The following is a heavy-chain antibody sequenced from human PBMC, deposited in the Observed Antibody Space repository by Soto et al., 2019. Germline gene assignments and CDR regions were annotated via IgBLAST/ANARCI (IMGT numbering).Heavy chain of an antibody. V-gene: IGHV3-33*01. D-gene: IGHD3-3*01. CDR3: ARGWAASAFGFDI. CDR1: GFTFSSYG. Sequence: ESGGGVVQPGRSLRLSCEASGFTFSSYGIHWVRQAPGKGLEWVAVIWYDGSKKYYADSVKGRFTISRDNVKNTVYVQMNSLRAEDTALYYCARGWAASAFGFDIWGQGTMVTVSS. J-gene: IGHJ3*02. CDR2: IWYDGSKK.